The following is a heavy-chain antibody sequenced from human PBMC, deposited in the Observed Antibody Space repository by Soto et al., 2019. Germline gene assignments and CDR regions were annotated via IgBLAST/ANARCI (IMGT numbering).Heavy chain of an antibody. Sequence: EVQLLESGGGLVQPGGSLRLSCAASGFTFSSYAMSWVRQAPGKGLEWVAAISGSGGSTYYADSVKGRFTISRDNSKNTLYLQMNSVRAEDTAVYYCAKDGQYGDYGVRNWYLDLWGRGTLVTVSS. V-gene: IGHV3-23*01. CDR3: AKDGQYGDYGVRNWYLDL. CDR2: ISGSGGST. CDR1: GFTFSSYA. D-gene: IGHD4-17*01. J-gene: IGHJ2*01.